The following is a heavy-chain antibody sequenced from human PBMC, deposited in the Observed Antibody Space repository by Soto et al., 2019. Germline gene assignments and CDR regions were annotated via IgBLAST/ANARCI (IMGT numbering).Heavy chain of an antibody. V-gene: IGHV3-23*01. CDR1: GFTFSSYG. Sequence: GGSLRLSCAASGFTFSSYGMSWVRQAPRKGLEWVSTIRGSADSANYADSVKGRFTISRDNSKNMLYLQMNSLRADDTAVYYCAKRLWFGESVFDPWGQGTLVTVSS. D-gene: IGHD3-10*01. J-gene: IGHJ5*02. CDR2: IRGSADSA. CDR3: AKRLWFGESVFDP.